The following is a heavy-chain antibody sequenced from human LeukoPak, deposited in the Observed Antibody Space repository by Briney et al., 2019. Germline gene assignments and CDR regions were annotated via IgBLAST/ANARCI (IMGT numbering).Heavy chain of an antibody. J-gene: IGHJ4*02. CDR3: AKNKLELRDFDY. V-gene: IGHV3-23*01. Sequence: PGGSLRLSCAASGLTFSSYAMSWVRQAPGKGLEWVSAISGSGGSTYYADSVKGRFTISRDSSKNTLYLQMNSLRAEDTAVYYCAKNKLELRDFDYWGQGTLVTVSS. D-gene: IGHD1-7*01. CDR2: ISGSGGST. CDR1: GLTFSSYA.